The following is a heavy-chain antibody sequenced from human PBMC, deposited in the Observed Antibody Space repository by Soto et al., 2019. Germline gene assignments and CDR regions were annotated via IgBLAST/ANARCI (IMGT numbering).Heavy chain of an antibody. Sequence: QVQLVESGGGVVQPGRSLRLSCAASGFTFSSYAMHWVRQAPGKGLEWVAVISYDGSNKYYADSVKGRFTISRDNSKNTLYLQMNSLRAEDTAVYYCARDLRGSYVGGFRYWGQGTLVTVSS. J-gene: IGHJ4*02. V-gene: IGHV3-30-3*01. CDR1: GFTFSSYA. D-gene: IGHD1-26*01. CDR3: ARDLRGSYVGGFRY. CDR2: ISYDGSNK.